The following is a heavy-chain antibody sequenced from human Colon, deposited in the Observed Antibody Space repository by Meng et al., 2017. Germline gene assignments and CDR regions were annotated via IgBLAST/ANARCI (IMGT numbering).Heavy chain of an antibody. CDR1: GYSFTSYW. J-gene: IGHJ4*02. V-gene: IGHV5-51*01. CDR3: AKPTLGRRYYFDY. Sequence: GESLKIPCKGSGYSFTSYWIGWVRQMPGKGLEWMGIIYPGDSDTRYSPSFQGQVTISADKSISTAYLQWSSLKASDTAMYYCAKPTLGRRYYFDYWGPGTLVTVSS. CDR2: IYPGDSDT.